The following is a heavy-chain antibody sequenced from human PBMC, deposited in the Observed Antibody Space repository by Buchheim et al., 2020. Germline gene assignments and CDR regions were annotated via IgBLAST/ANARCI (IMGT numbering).Heavy chain of an antibody. CDR2: INSDGSST. Sequence: EVQLVESGGGLVQPGGSLRLSCAASGFTFSSYWMHWARQAPGKGLVWVSRINSDGSSTSYADSVKGRFTISRDNAKNTLYLQMNSLRAEDTAVYYCARAGPYSSGWRSGVGIDYWGQGTL. V-gene: IGHV3-74*01. CDR3: ARAGPYSSGWRSGVGIDY. D-gene: IGHD6-19*01. J-gene: IGHJ4*02. CDR1: GFTFSSYW.